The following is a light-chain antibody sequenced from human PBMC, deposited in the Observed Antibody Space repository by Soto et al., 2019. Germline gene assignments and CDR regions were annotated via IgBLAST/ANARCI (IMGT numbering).Light chain of an antibody. CDR3: KHYGSSPLT. V-gene: IGKV3-20*01. J-gene: IGKJ1*01. Sequence: EIVLTQSPGTLSLSPGERATLSCRASQSVSSSYLAWYQQKPGQAPRLLIYGASSRATGIPDRFSGSGSGTDFTLTISRLEPEDFAVYYCKHYGSSPLTFGQGTKVEIK. CDR2: GAS. CDR1: QSVSSSY.